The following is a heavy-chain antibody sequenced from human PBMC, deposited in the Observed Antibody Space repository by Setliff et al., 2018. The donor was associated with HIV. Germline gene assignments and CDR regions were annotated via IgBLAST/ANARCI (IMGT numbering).Heavy chain of an antibody. Sequence: SETLSLTCSVSGGSVGSGSYYWSWIRQPAGKGLEWIGRFYTSGSTNYNPSLKSRVTMSVDTSKNQFSLKLSSVTAADTAVYYCARDRLTYYFDYWGQGILVTVSS. CDR2: FYTSGST. CDR3: ARDRLTYYFDY. V-gene: IGHV4-61*02. CDR1: GGSVGSGSYY. D-gene: IGHD3-22*01. J-gene: IGHJ4*02.